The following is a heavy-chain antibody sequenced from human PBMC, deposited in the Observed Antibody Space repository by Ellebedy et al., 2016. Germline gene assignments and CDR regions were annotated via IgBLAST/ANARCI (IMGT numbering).Heavy chain of an antibody. CDR2: INPNIGDT. Sequence: ASVKVSXXASGYTFTTYYMHWVRQAPGQGPEWMGWINPNIGDTDYAQKFQGRVTMTRDTSTSTAYMELSSLTSDDTAVYFCARDGFFQGYGSGNYGSGLLYAMDVWGQGTTVTVSS. CDR1: GYTFTTYY. J-gene: IGHJ6*02. D-gene: IGHD3-10*01. V-gene: IGHV1-2*02. CDR3: ARDGFFQGYGSGNYGSGLLYAMDV.